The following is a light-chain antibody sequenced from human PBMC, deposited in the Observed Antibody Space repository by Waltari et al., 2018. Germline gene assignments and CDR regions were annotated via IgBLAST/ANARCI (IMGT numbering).Light chain of an antibody. V-gene: IGKV3-15*01. CDR3: QQYNVWPPLT. CDR1: QSIHDN. Sequence: EIVMTQSPASLSVSQGERVTLYCRASQSIHDNLAWYQQKPGQAPWLLIFGASTRATGIPARFRGSGSGAEFTLTITSLQSEDCAVYYCQQYNVWPPLTFGGGTKVEIK. J-gene: IGKJ4*01. CDR2: GAS.